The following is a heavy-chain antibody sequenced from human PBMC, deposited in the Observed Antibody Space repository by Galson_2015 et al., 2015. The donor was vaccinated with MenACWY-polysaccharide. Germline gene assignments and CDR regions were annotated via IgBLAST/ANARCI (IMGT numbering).Heavy chain of an antibody. CDR1: GFTFRSYS. J-gene: IGHJ4*01. Sequence: SLRLSCAASGFTFRSYSMNWGRQAPGKGLEWVSYISSSSSTIYYADSVKGRFTISRDNAKNSLYLQMNSLRAEDTAVYYCARGLVVSVTGLSVYWGHGTLVTVSS. CDR2: ISSSSSTI. D-gene: IGHD2-15*01. CDR3: ARGLVVSVTGLSVY. V-gene: IGHV3-48*01.